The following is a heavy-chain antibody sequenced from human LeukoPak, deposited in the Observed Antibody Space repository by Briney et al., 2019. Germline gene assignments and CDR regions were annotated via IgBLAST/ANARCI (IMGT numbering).Heavy chain of an antibody. CDR2: INAGNGNT. V-gene: IGHV1-3*03. J-gene: IGHJ4*02. CDR3: ARSLSYYYDSSGYYGYFDY. Sequence: ASVKVSCKASGYTFTSYAMHWVRQAPGQGLEWMGWINAGNGNTKYSQEFQGRVTITRDTSASTAYMELSSLRSEDMAVYYCARSLSYYYDSSGYYGYFDYWGQGTLVTVSS. D-gene: IGHD3-22*01. CDR1: GYTFTSYA.